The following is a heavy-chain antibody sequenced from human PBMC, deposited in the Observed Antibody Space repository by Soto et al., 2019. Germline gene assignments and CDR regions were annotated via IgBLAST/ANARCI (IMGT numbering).Heavy chain of an antibody. V-gene: IGHV4-4*02. CDR3: ARVRYDSSGFDH. Sequence: QVQLQESGPGLVRPSGALSVTCAVSGDSISRSHWWSWVRQSPGKGLEWIGEISHSGITNYNPSLTSRVTISGDKSKNQLSLKLTSVPAADTAVYYCARVRYDSSGFDHWGQGTLVSVSS. J-gene: IGHJ4*02. CDR2: ISHSGIT. D-gene: IGHD3-22*01. CDR1: GDSISRSHW.